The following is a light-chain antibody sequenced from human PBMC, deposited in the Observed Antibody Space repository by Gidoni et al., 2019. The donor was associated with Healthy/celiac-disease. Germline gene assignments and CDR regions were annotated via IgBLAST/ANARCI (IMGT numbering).Light chain of an antibody. CDR1: QSVSSY. Sequence: EIVLTQSPATLSLSPGERATLSCRASQSVSSYLAWYQQKPGQAPRLLIYDASNRATGIPARFIGSGSGTDFPLTISSLEPEDFAVYYCQQRSNWPPALTFGGGTKVEIK. CDR3: QQRSNWPPALT. V-gene: IGKV3-11*01. J-gene: IGKJ4*01. CDR2: DAS.